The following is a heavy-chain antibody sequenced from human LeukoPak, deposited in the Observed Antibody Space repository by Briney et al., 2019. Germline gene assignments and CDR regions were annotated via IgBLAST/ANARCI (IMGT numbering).Heavy chain of an antibody. V-gene: IGHV3-30*04. CDR1: GFMFSDHA. CDR3: ARQMTSTRLFDS. Sequence: GGSLRLSCVASGFMFSDHAFHWVRQSPDKGLEWVALIGYDGSKKYYADSVQGRCTVSRENSKNTLFLQMNALRADDTAVYFCARQMTSTRLFDSWGQGTLVTVSS. J-gene: IGHJ4*02. CDR2: IGYDGSKK. D-gene: IGHD5/OR15-5a*01.